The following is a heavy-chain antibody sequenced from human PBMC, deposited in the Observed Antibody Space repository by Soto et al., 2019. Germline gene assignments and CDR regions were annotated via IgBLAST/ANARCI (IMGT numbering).Heavy chain of an antibody. CDR1: GFTVSNNY. J-gene: IGHJ4*02. D-gene: IGHD3-10*01. CDR3: GTPPGGGGY. V-gene: IGHV3-53*01. Sequence: EVQLVESGGGLIQPGGSLRLSCAVSGFTVSNNYMSWVRQAPGKGLEGVSVIYSGGYTAYGDSVKGRFTISRDNSKNTLFLQRKTPSPQPPAFFSCGTPPGGGGYWGQGTLVTVSS. CDR2: IYSGGYT.